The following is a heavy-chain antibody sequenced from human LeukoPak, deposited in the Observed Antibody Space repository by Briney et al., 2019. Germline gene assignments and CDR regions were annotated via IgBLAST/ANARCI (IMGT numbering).Heavy chain of an antibody. Sequence: PGGSLRLSCAASGFIVSSNYMSWVRQAPGTGLEWVSVIYSGGTTYYADSVKGRFTISRDNSKNTLYLQMNSLRAEDTAVYYCARVSSDSSGWYEFDYWGQGTLVTVSS. V-gene: IGHV3-53*01. D-gene: IGHD6-19*01. CDR3: ARVSSDSSGWYEFDY. CDR1: GFIVSSNY. J-gene: IGHJ4*02. CDR2: IYSGGTT.